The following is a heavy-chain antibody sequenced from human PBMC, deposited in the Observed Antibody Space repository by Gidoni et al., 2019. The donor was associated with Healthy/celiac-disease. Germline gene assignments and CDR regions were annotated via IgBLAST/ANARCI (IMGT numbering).Heavy chain of an antibody. CDR2: INPRGGST. CDR1: GYTFTSYY. V-gene: IGHV1-46*01. Sequence: QVQLVQSGAEVKKPGASVKVSCKASGYTFTSYYMHWVRQAPGQGLEWMGIINPRGGSTSYAQKFQGRVTMTRDTSTSTVYMELSSLRSEDTAVYYCARALSRELLDYWGQGTLVTVSS. J-gene: IGHJ4*02. CDR3: ARALSRELLDY. D-gene: IGHD1-26*01.